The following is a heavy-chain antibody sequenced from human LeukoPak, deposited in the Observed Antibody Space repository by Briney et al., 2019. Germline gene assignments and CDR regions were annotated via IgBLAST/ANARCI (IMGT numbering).Heavy chain of an antibody. D-gene: IGHD3-22*01. Sequence: SETLSLTCTVSDASVRSYYWSWIRQPPGKRLEWIGYIYYGGSTNYNPSLKSRVAISVDTSKNQFSLKLSSVTAADTAVYFCASPRGDDSGGYYTWYFHHWGQGILVTVSS. V-gene: IGHV4-59*08. CDR2: IYYGGST. CDR1: DASVRSYY. CDR3: ASPRGDDSGGYYTWYFHH. J-gene: IGHJ1*01.